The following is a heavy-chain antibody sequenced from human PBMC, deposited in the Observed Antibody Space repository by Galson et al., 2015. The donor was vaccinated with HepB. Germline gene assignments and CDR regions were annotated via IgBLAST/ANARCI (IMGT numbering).Heavy chain of an antibody. D-gene: IGHD3-22*01. J-gene: IGHJ4*02. V-gene: IGHV1-24*01. CDR3: ATALGGSGYYCFDY. CDR2: FDPEDGET. CDR1: GYTLTELS. Sequence: SVKVSCKVSGYTLTELSMHWVRQAPGKGLEWMGGFDPEDGETIYAQKFQGRVTMTEDTSTDTAYMELSSLRSEDTAVYYCATALGGSGYYCFDYWGQGTLVTVSS.